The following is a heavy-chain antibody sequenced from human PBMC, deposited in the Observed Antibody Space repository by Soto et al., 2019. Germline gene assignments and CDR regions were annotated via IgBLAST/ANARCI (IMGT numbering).Heavy chain of an antibody. J-gene: IGHJ4*02. Sequence: GGSLRLSCAASGFTFSNAWMSWVRQAPGKGLEWVGRIKSKTDGGTTDYAAPVKGRFTISRDDSKNTLYLQMNSLKTEDTAVYYCTTEKYDFWSGYYIDYWGQGTLVTVSS. CDR3: TTEKYDFWSGYYIDY. D-gene: IGHD3-3*01. V-gene: IGHV3-15*01. CDR2: IKSKTDGGTT. CDR1: GFTFSNAW.